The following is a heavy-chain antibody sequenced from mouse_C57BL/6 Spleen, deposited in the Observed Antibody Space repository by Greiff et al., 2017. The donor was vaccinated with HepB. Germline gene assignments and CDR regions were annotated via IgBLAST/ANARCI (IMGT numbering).Heavy chain of an antibody. D-gene: IGHD2-3*01. Sequence: QVQLQQSGAELVKPGASVKISCKASGYAFSSYWMNWVKQRPGKGLEWIGQIYPGDGDTNYNGKFKGKATLTADKSSSTAYMQLSSLTSEDSAVYFCARPLYDGYWYFDVWGTGTTVTISS. J-gene: IGHJ1*03. V-gene: IGHV1-80*01. CDR2: IYPGDGDT. CDR3: ARPLYDGYWYFDV. CDR1: GYAFSSYW.